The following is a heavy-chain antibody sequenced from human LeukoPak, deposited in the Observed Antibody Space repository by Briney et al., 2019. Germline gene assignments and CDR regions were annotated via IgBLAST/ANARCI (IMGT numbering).Heavy chain of an antibody. CDR2: IRYDGSNK. Sequence: PGGSLRLSCAASGFIFSSYGMHWVRQAPGKGLEWVAFIRYDGSNKYYADSVKGRFTISRDNSKNTLYLQMNSLRAEDTAVYYCAKDWSGWYYFDYWGQGTLVTVSS. CDR1: GFIFSSYG. D-gene: IGHD6-19*01. J-gene: IGHJ4*02. V-gene: IGHV3-30*02. CDR3: AKDWSGWYYFDY.